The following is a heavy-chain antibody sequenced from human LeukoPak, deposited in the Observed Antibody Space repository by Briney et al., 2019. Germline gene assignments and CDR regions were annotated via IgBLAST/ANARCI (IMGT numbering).Heavy chain of an antibody. CDR1: GFTFSNYA. Sequence: PGGSLRLSCAASGFTFSNYAMNWVRQAPGKGLEWVSSISSGSRYIYYADSVKGRFTISRDNAKNSLYLQMNSLRAEDTAVYYCATDVRDEYSSGWYPIGYWGQGTLVTVSS. J-gene: IGHJ4*02. D-gene: IGHD6-19*01. CDR3: ATDVRDEYSSGWYPIGY. V-gene: IGHV3-21*01. CDR2: ISSGSRYI.